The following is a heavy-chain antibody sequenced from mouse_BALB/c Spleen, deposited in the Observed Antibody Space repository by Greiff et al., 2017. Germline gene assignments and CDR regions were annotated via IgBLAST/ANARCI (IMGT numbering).Heavy chain of an antibody. V-gene: IGHV1S81*02. CDR3: ANYGSRSWFAY. J-gene: IGHJ3*01. D-gene: IGHD1-1*01. CDR2: INPSNGRT. CDR1: GYTFTSYW. Sequence: QVQLQQPGAELVKPGASVKLSCKASGYTFTSYWMPWVKQRPGQGLEWIGEINPSNGRTNYNEKFKSKATLTVDKSSSTAYMQLSSLTSEDSAVYYCANYGSRSWFAYWGQGTLVTVSA.